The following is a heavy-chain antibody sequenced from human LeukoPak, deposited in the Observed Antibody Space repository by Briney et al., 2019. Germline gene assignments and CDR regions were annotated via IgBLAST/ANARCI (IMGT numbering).Heavy chain of an antibody. CDR1: GGTFSSYA. D-gene: IGHD3-22*01. CDR3: ARTLTYDSSGYYYEAFDI. V-gene: IGHV1-69*05. CDR2: IIPIFGTA. J-gene: IGHJ3*02. Sequence: GASVKVSCKASGGTFSSYAISWVRQAPGQGLEWMGGIIPIFGTANYAQKFQGRVTITTDESTSTAYMELSSLRSEDAAVYYCARTLTYDSSGYYYEAFDIWGQGTMVTVSS.